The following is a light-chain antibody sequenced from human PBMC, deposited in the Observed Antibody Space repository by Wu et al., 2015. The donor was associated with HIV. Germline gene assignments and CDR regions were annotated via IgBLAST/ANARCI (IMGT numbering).Light chain of an antibody. CDR2: TAS. J-gene: IGKJ1*01. CDR3: QQSDSTPWT. V-gene: IGKV1-39*01. Sequence: DIQMTQSPSSLSTSVGDRVTITCRASQNITNYLNWYQQKPGKAPKLLIYTASSLQSGVPSRFNGSGSGTDFTLTISSLQPEDFATYFCQQSDSTPWTFGQGTKVEIK. CDR1: QNITNY.